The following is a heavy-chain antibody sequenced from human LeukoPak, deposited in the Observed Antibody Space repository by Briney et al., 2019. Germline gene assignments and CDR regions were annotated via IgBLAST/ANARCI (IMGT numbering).Heavy chain of an antibody. V-gene: IGHV3-7*04. D-gene: IGHD6-19*01. CDR1: GFTFSSYW. CDR2: IKQDGSEK. CDR3: ARDLLVDNSGWKKYYYYYYGMDV. Sequence: PGGSLRLSCAASGFTFSSYWRSWVRQAPGKGLEWVANIKQDGSEKYYVDSVKGRFTISRDNAKNSLYLQMNSLRAEDTAVYYCARDLLVDNSGWKKYYYYYYGMDVWGQGTTVTVSS. J-gene: IGHJ6*02.